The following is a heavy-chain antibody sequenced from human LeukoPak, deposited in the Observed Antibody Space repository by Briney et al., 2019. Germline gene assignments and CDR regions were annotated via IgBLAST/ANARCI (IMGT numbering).Heavy chain of an antibody. CDR2: ISSSSSYI. J-gene: IGHJ4*02. D-gene: IGHD6-19*01. CDR1: GFTFSSYS. CDR3: ARGRRLVAVAGTGIGY. V-gene: IGHV3-21*01. Sequence: PGGSLRLSCAASGFTFSSYSMNWVRQAPGKGLEWVSSISSSSSYIYYADSVKGRFTISRDNAKNSLYLQMNSLRAEDTAVYYCARGRRLVAVAGTGIGYWGQGTLVTVSS.